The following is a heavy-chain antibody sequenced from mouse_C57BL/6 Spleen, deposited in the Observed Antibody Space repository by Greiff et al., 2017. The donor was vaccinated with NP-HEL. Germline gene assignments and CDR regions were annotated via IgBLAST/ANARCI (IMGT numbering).Heavy chain of an antibody. CDR1: GFTFSSYA. J-gene: IGHJ3*01. CDR2: ISSGGDYI. V-gene: IGHV5-9-1*02. D-gene: IGHD2-4*01. Sequence: EVKLEESGEGLVKPGGSLKLSCAASGFTFSSYAMSWVRQTPEKRLEWVAYISSGGDYIYYADTVKGRFTISRDNARNTLYLQMSSLKSEDTAMYYCTRVGGDYEWFAYWGQGTLVTVSA. CDR3: TRVGGDYEWFAY.